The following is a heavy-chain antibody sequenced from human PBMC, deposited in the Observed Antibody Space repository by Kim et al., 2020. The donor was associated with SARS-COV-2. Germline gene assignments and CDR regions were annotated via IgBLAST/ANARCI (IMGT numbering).Heavy chain of an antibody. D-gene: IGHD4-17*01. V-gene: IGHV3-53*04. Sequence: DSVKGRFTISRHNYKNTLYLQMNSLRAEDTAVYYCASNDDGGRYYYYGMDVWGQGTTVTVSS. J-gene: IGHJ6*02. CDR3: ASNDDGGRYYYYGMDV.